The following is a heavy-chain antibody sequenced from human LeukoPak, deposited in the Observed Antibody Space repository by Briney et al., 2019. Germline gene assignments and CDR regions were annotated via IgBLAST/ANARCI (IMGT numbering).Heavy chain of an antibody. CDR2: ISYDGSNK. D-gene: IGHD1-26*01. V-gene: IGHV3-30-3*01. J-gene: IGHJ4*02. CDR1: GFTFSSYA. CDR3: AKEGATTFTPFDY. Sequence: GGSLRLSCAASGFTFSSYAMHWVRQAPGKGLEWVAVISYDGSNKYYADSVKGRFTISRDNFKNTLYLQMNSLRAEDTAVYYCAKEGATTFTPFDYWGQGTLVTVSS.